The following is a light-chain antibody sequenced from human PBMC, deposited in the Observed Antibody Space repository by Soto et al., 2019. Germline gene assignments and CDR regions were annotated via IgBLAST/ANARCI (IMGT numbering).Light chain of an antibody. J-gene: IGKJ1*01. Sequence: DSQLTPPPLSLSASVGNRVSITCRSSQSISTFVNLYQQTPGRAPKLLNYAATTLQRGVPSRFVGTGSGTDCTLTISSLQPEDFATYFCQQSYSAPPAFGQGTKVDIK. CDR3: QQSYSAPPA. CDR1: QSISTF. CDR2: AAT. V-gene: IGKV1-39*01.